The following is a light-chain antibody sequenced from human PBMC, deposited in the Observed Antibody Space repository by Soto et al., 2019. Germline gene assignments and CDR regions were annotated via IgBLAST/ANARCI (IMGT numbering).Light chain of an antibody. CDR2: GVS. V-gene: IGLV2-14*01. CDR3: SSSTSSNTLV. J-gene: IGLJ3*02. CDR1: KNDIGSSDY. Sequence: QSALTQPASVSASPGQSITISCTGGKNDIGSSDYVSWYQQHPGKAPKLIIYGVSNRPSGTSDRFSGSKSGNTASLTISGLQADDEADYYCSSSTSSNTLVFGGGTKVTGL.